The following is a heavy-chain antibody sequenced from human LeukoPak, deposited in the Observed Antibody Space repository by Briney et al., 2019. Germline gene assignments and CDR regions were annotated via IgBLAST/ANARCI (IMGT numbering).Heavy chain of an antibody. CDR2: IYPGGSDT. CDR1: GYIYTSYW. D-gene: IGHD2-21*01. CDR3: ARLMWRYYFGY. Sequence: GESLKISCNSSGYIYTSYWIGWVRQMPGKGLEWMGIIYPGGSDTRYSPSFQGQVTISADKSISTAYLQWSSLKASDTAMYYCARLMWRYYFGYWGQGTLVTVSS. V-gene: IGHV5-51*01. J-gene: IGHJ4*02.